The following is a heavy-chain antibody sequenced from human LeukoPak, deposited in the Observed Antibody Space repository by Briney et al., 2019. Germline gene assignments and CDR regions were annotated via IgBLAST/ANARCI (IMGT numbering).Heavy chain of an antibody. V-gene: IGHV3-30*03. D-gene: IGHD3-22*01. CDR3: ARNYYDSSFRTYYFDY. J-gene: IGHJ4*02. Sequence: GGSLRLSCAASGFTFSSYGMHWVRQAPGKGLEWVAVISYDGSNKYYADSVKGRFTISRDNSKNTLYLQMNSLRAEDTAVYYCARNYYDSSFRTYYFDYWGQGTLVTVSS. CDR1: GFTFSSYG. CDR2: ISYDGSNK.